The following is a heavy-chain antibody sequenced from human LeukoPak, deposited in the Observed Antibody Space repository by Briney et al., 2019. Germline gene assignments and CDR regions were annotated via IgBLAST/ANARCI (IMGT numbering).Heavy chain of an antibody. V-gene: IGHV4-31*03. CDR1: GGSISSGGYY. CDR3: ARGGYSYGWLFDY. Sequence: SETLSLTCTVSGGSISSGGYYWSWIRQHPGKGLEWIGYIYYSGSTYYNPSLKSRVTISVDTSENQFSLKLSSVTAADTAVYYCARGGYSYGWLFDYWGQGTLVAVSS. J-gene: IGHJ4*02. CDR2: IYYSGST. D-gene: IGHD5-18*01.